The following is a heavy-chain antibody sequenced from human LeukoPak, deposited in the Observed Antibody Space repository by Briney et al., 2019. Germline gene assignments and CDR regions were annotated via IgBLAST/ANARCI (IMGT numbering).Heavy chain of an antibody. Sequence: QSGGSLRLSCAASGFTFSSYAMSWVRQAPGKGLEWVSAISGSGGSTYYADSVKGRFTISRDNAKNSLYLQMNSLRAEDTALYYCAKDRDYGGDRAYYFDYWGQGTLVTVSS. CDR1: GFTFSSYA. V-gene: IGHV3-23*01. CDR3: AKDRDYGGDRAYYFDY. D-gene: IGHD4-23*01. J-gene: IGHJ4*02. CDR2: ISGSGGST.